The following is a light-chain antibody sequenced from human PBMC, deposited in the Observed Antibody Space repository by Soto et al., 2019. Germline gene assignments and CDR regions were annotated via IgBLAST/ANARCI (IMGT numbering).Light chain of an antibody. CDR1: ESVIKY. CDR2: GAS. J-gene: IGKJ5*01. Sequence: DIVLTQSPGTLSLSPGERATISCRASESVIKYLAWYQQKPGQAPRLLIHGASSRATGIPDRFSGSGSGTDFTLTINRLEAEDFAVYYCKQYSSSPPITFGQGTRLEI. V-gene: IGKV3-20*01. CDR3: KQYSSSPPIT.